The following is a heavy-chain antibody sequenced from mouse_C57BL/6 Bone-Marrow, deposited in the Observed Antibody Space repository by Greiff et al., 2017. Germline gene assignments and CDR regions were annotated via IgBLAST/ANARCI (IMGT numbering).Heavy chain of an antibody. CDR3: ARPLRYSKAWFAY. Sequence: QVQLKESGAELARPGASVKLSCKASGYTFTSYGISWVKQRTGQGLEWIGEIYPRSGNTYYNEKFKGKATLTADKSSSTADMELRSLTSEDSAVYFCARPLRYSKAWFAYWGQGTLVTVSA. CDR2: IYPRSGNT. CDR1: GYTFTSYG. V-gene: IGHV1-81*01. D-gene: IGHD2-5*01. J-gene: IGHJ3*01.